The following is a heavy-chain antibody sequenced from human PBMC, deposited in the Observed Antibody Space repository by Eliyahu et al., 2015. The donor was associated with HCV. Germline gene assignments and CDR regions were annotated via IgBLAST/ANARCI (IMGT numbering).Heavy chain of an antibody. CDR1: GGSISXYY. J-gene: IGHJ3*02. V-gene: IGHV4-59*01. CDR3: ARGVWSPSLTPGAFDI. CDR2: IYYSGST. D-gene: IGHD3-10*01. Sequence: QVQLQESGPGLVKPSETLSLTCTVPGGSISXYYWSGIRQPPGKGLEWIGYIYYSGSTNYNPSLKSRVTISVDTSKNQFSLKLSSVTAADTAVYYCARGVWSPSLTPGAFDIWGQGTMVTVSS.